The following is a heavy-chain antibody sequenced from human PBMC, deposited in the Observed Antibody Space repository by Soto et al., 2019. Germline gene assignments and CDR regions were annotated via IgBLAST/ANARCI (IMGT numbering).Heavy chain of an antibody. J-gene: IGHJ4*02. Sequence: EVQLVESGGGLVQPGGSLRLSCAASGFTFSSYWMHWVRQAPGKGLVWVSRINSDGSSTSYADSVKGRFTSSRDNAKNTLYLQMNSLRAEDTAVYYCARERGYSYGLHFDYWGQGTLVTVSS. CDR2: INSDGSST. V-gene: IGHV3-74*01. CDR1: GFTFSSYW. CDR3: ARERGYSYGLHFDY. D-gene: IGHD5-18*01.